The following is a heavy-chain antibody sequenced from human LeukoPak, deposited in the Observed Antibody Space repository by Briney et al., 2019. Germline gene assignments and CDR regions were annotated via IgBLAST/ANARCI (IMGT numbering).Heavy chain of an antibody. CDR2: ISYDGSNK. Sequence: PGGSLRLSCAASGLTFSSYAMHWVRQAPGKGLEWVAVISYDGSNKYYADSVKGRFTISRDNSKNTLYLQMNSLRAEDTAVYYCAKAPIWAYCSSTSCYGDYWGQGTLVTVSS. V-gene: IGHV3-30-3*01. CDR3: AKAPIWAYCSSTSCYGDY. D-gene: IGHD2-2*01. J-gene: IGHJ4*02. CDR1: GLTFSSYA.